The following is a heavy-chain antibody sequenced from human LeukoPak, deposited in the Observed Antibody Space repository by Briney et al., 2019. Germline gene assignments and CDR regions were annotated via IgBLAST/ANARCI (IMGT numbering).Heavy chain of an antibody. D-gene: IGHD3-22*01. CDR3: ARDFYDSSGYGASDWFDP. CDR1: GYTFTGYY. CDR2: IDPNSGGT. V-gene: IGHV1-2*06. J-gene: IGHJ5*02. Sequence: ASVKVSCKASGYTFTGYYMHWVRQAPGQGLEWMGRIDPNSGGTNYAQKFHGRVTMTRDTSISTAYMELSRPRSDDTAVYYCARDFYDSSGYGASDWFDPWGQGTLVTVSS.